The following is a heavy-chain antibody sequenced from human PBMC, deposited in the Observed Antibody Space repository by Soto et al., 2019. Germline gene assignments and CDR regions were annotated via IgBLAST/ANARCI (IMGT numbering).Heavy chain of an antibody. D-gene: IGHD2-2*01. CDR2: IYYSGST. J-gene: IGHJ5*02. V-gene: IGHV4-31*03. Sequence: PSETLSLTCTVSGGSISSGGYYWSWIRQHPGKGLEWIGYIYYSGSTYYNPSLKSRATISVDTSKNQFSLKLSSVTAADTAVYYCARVLGYCSSTSCYHNWFDPWGQGTLVTVSS. CDR3: ARVLGYCSSTSCYHNWFDP. CDR1: GGSISSGGYY.